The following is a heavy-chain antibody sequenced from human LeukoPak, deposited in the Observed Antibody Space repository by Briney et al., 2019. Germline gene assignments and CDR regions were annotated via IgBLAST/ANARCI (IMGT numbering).Heavy chain of an antibody. V-gene: IGHV3-23*01. CDR2: ISGSGGST. CDR3: AKDHDFWSGAAPLDY. CDR1: GFTFSSYA. J-gene: IGHJ4*02. D-gene: IGHD3-3*01. Sequence: GGSLRLSCAASGFTFSSYAMSWVRQAPGRGLEWVSAISGSGGSTYYADSVKGRFTISRDNSKNTLYLQMNSLRAEDTAVYYCAKDHDFWSGAAPLDYWGQGTLVTVSS.